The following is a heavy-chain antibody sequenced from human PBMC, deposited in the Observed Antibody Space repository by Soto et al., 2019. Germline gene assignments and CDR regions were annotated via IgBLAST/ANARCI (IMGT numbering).Heavy chain of an antibody. CDR2: ISYDGSNK. V-gene: IGHV3-30-3*01. CDR3: ARDAGVAGSEYYFDY. D-gene: IGHD6-19*01. CDR1: GFTFSSYA. Sequence: QVQLVESGGGVVQPGRSLRLSCAASGFTFSSYAMHWVRQAPGKGLEWVAVISYDGSNKYYADSVKDRFTISRDNSKNTLYLQMNSLRAEDTAVYYCARDAGVAGSEYYFDYWGQGTLVTVSS. J-gene: IGHJ4*02.